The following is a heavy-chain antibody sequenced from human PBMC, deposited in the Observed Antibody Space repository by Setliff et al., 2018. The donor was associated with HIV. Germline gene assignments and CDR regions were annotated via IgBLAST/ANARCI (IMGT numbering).Heavy chain of an antibody. CDR3: ARDHRGSDYFDY. CDR2: IYHSGST. Sequence: SETLSLTCTVSGYSISSGYYWGWIRQPPGKGLEWIGSIYHSGSTYYNPSLKSRVTISVDTSKNQFSLKLSSVTAADTAVYYCARDHRGSDYFDYWGQGTLVTVSS. V-gene: IGHV4-38-2*02. D-gene: IGHD6-19*01. J-gene: IGHJ4*02. CDR1: GYSISSGYY.